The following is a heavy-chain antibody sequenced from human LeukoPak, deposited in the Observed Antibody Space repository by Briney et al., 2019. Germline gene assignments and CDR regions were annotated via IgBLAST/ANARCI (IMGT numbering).Heavy chain of an antibody. Sequence: PGESLKISCKGSGYSFTSYWIGWVRQMPGKGLEWMGIIYPGDSDTRYSPSFQGQVTISADKSISTAYMELTRLNSDDTAVYYCAKNMGYGDYWYFDLWGRGTLVTVSS. V-gene: IGHV5-51*01. CDR1: GYSFTSYW. CDR2: IYPGDSDT. J-gene: IGHJ2*01. D-gene: IGHD4-17*01. CDR3: AKNMGYGDYWYFDL.